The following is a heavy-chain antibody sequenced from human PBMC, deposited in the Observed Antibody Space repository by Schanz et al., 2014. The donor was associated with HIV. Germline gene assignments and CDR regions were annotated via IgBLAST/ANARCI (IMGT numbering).Heavy chain of an antibody. J-gene: IGHJ4*02. CDR3: ARRYSSSWYYFDS. Sequence: QVQLVQSGAEVKKPGASVKVSCKASGYTFTTYGITWVRQAPGQGLEWMGWINPKSGGTNYAQKFQGRVTMTTDTSTSTVYLELRSLRSDDTAMYYCARRYSSSWYYFDSWGQGTLVTVSS. CDR1: GYTFTTYG. D-gene: IGHD6-13*01. CDR2: INPKSGGT. V-gene: IGHV1-18*01.